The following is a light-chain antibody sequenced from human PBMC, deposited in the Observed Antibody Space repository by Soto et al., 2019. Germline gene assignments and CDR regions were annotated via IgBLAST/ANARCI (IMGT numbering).Light chain of an antibody. CDR3: QQYNNWPLT. V-gene: IGKV3-15*01. Sequence: EIVITRYPATLSVSREERDTLSCMASQSVSSNLAWYQQKPGQAPMLLFYGASTRATCIPARFTCSGSATEFTFTISSLQSEDFSVYDCQQYNNWPLTFGGGTNMDIK. CDR1: QSVSSN. CDR2: GAS. J-gene: IGKJ4*01.